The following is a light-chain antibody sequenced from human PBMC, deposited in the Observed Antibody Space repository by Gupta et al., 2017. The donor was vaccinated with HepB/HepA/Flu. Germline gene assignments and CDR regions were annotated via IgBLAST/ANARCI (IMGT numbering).Light chain of an antibody. Sequence: DSVVTQTPASLAVSLTEGDTANCKCKHSVLYRHNNRNYLVQYLQKPGRHPKRRIYWTATQQAGGPDGFSGSGSGTDFTPPNISRQADDVAGYYCQQYDSTPAHTFGGGTKVEIK. CDR2: WTA. CDR1: HSVLYRHNNRNY. V-gene: IGKV4-1*01. CDR3: QQYDSTPAHT. J-gene: IGKJ4*01.